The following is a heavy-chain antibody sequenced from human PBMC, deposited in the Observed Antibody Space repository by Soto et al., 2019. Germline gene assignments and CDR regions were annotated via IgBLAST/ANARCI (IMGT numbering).Heavy chain of an antibody. J-gene: IGHJ4*02. CDR3: VRDSPATVRGISFDY. Sequence: GGSLRLSCAASGFTFSSYAMSWVRQAPGKGLEWVSYIRGSSSRIYYTDSVRGRFTISRDNAKNSLYLQMDSLRAEDTVVYYCVRDSPATVRGISFDYWGPGTLVTVSS. V-gene: IGHV3-48*01. D-gene: IGHD3-10*01. CDR2: IRGSSSRI. CDR1: GFTFSSYA.